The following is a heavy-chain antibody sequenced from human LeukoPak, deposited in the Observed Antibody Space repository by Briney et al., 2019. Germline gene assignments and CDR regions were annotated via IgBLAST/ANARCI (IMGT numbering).Heavy chain of an antibody. Sequence: PSETLSLTCTVSGGSVSSSSYCWGWIRQPPGKGLVWIGSIYYSGSTYSNPSLKSRVTISVDTSKNQFSLKLSSVTAADTAVYYCARHRPGPISYDFWSGYPNSYYFDYWGQGTLVTVSS. V-gene: IGHV4-39*01. CDR2: IYYSGST. CDR3: ARHRPGPISYDFWSGYPNSYYFDY. D-gene: IGHD3-3*01. J-gene: IGHJ4*02. CDR1: GGSVSSSSYC.